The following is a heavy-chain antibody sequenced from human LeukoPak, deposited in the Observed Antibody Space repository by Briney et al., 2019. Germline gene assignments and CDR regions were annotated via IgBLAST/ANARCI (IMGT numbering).Heavy chain of an antibody. CDR1: GFTFSSYG. Sequence: GRSLRLSCAASGFTFSSYGIHWVRQAPGKGLEWVAIIWYDGSNQYYADSVKGRFTISRDNSKNTVFLQMNSLRAEDTAVYYCARDMLYARVGFFDYWGQGTLVTVSS. V-gene: IGHV3-33*01. J-gene: IGHJ4*02. D-gene: IGHD2-8*01. CDR3: ARDMLYARVGFFDY. CDR2: IWYDGSNQ.